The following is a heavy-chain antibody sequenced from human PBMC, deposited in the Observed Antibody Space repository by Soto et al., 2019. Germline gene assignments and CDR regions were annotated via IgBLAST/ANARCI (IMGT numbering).Heavy chain of an antibody. Sequence: QVQLVQSGAEVKKPGSSVKVSCKASGGSVSNYTLSWVRQAPGQGLQWMGRIIPVLGRANYAENFQGRLTIIADKSTSTAYMELSSLRSEDTAVYFCAGDSAYSTYAFDFWGQGTLVIVSS. CDR1: GGSVSNYT. CDR3: AGDSAYSTYAFDF. D-gene: IGHD4-4*01. CDR2: IIPVLGRA. J-gene: IGHJ4*02. V-gene: IGHV1-69*08.